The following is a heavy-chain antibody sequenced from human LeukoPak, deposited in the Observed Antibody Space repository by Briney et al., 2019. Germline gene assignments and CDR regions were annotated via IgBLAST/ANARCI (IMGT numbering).Heavy chain of an antibody. Sequence: GGSLRLSCAASGFTFSSYDMHWVRQATGKGLEWVSAIGTAGDTYYPGSVKGRFTISRENAKNSLYLQMNSLRAGDTAVYYCARVDIEDAFDIWGQGTMVTVSS. CDR1: GFTFSSYD. CDR2: IGTAGDT. CDR3: ARVDIEDAFDI. D-gene: IGHD5-12*01. J-gene: IGHJ3*02. V-gene: IGHV3-13*01.